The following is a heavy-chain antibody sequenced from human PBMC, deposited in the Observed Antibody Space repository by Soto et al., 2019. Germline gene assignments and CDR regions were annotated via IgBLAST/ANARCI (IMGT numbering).Heavy chain of an antibody. D-gene: IGHD3-16*01. J-gene: IGHJ4*02. V-gene: IGHV4-39*07. CDR2: IFYSGST. CDR3: AIHNYASGSTYFDY. Sequence: SGTLSLTCTVSGGSITSRRNYWGWFRQPPGKGLEWIGTIFYSGSTYYNPSLKSRVTISVDTSKNQFSLNLRSVTAADTAVYYCAIHNYASGSTYFDYWGQVTLVTVS. CDR1: GGSITSRRNY.